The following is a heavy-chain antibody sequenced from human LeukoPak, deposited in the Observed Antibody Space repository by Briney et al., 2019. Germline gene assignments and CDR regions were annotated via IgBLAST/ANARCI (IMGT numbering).Heavy chain of an antibody. Sequence: ASVKVSCKVSGYTFIDYYMHWVQQAPGKGLEWMGLVDPEDGETIYAEKFQGRVTITADTSTDTAYMELSSLRSEDTAVYYCARIYGSGRGDAFDIWGQGTMVTVSS. CDR3: ARIYGSGRGDAFDI. CDR2: VDPEDGET. J-gene: IGHJ3*02. D-gene: IGHD3-10*01. CDR1: GYTFIDYY. V-gene: IGHV1-69-2*01.